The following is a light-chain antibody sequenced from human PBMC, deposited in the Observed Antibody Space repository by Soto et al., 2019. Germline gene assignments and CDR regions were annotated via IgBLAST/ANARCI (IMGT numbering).Light chain of an antibody. CDR3: MQTIQFPLFT. CDR2: EVS. V-gene: IGKV2D-29*01. Sequence: DIVLTQTPLSLSVTPGQPASISCKSSQSLLHSDGKTYLYWYLQKPGQPPHLLIYEVSNRFSGGPDRYRGGGSERDSTLKIGRVGAEDVWVYYCMQTIQFPLFTFGPGTKVDIK. CDR1: QSLLHSDGKTY. J-gene: IGKJ3*01.